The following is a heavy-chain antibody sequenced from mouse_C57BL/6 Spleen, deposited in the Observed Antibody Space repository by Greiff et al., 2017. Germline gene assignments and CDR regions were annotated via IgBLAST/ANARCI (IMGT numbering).Heavy chain of an antibody. D-gene: IGHD2-3*01. CDR2: ISSGSSTL. V-gene: IGHV5-17*01. CDR1: GFTFSDYG. CDR3: ARPSDGYYGGWDCDV. Sequence: EVKLVESGGGLVKPGGSLKLSCAASGFTFSDYGMHWVRQAPEKGLEWVAYISSGSSTLYYADKVKGRFTISRDNAKDTLFLQMTSLRSEDTAMYYCARPSDGYYGGWDCDVWGTGTTVTVSS. J-gene: IGHJ1*03.